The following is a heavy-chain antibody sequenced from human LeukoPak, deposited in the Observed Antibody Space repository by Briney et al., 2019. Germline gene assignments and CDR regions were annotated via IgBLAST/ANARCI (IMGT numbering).Heavy chain of an antibody. D-gene: IGHD2-8*01. CDR3: AKAGGYCTTRLDF. J-gene: IGHJ4*02. CDR2: IGGNGDTT. Sequence: GGSLRLSCSASGFTFSAFSMHWLRQAPGKGPEYVSAIGGNGDTTYYADSVRGRFTTSRDNSKNILYLQMSSLRDGDTAVYYCAKAGGYCTTRLDFWGQGTLVTVSS. V-gene: IGHV3-64D*06. CDR1: GFTFSAFS.